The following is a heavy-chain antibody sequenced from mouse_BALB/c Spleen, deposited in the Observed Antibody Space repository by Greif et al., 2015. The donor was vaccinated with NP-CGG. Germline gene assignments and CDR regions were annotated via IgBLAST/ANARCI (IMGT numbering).Heavy chain of an antibody. Sequence: VQLKESGPELVKPGASVKMSCKASGYTFTSYVMHWVKQKPGQGLEWIGYINPYNDGTKYNEKFKGKATLTSDKSSSTAYMELSSLTSEDSAVYYCAREGWTSAMDYWGQGTSVTVSS. D-gene: IGHD2-3*01. J-gene: IGHJ4*01. CDR2: INPYNDGT. CDR3: AREGWTSAMDY. CDR1: GYTFTSYV. V-gene: IGHV1-14*01.